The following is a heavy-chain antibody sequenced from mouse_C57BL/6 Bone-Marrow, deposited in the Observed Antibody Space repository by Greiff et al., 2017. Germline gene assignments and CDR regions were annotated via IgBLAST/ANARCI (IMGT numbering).Heavy chain of an antibody. CDR3: ASPHGDYFDY. D-gene: IGHD1-1*01. V-gene: IGHV7-3*01. CDR2: IRNKANGYTT. CDR1: GFIFTDYY. J-gene: IGHJ2*01. Sequence: EVKLMESGGGLVQPGGSLSLSCAASGFIFTDYYMSWVRQPPGKALEWLGFIRNKANGYTTEYSASVKGRFTISRDNSQSILYLQMNALRAEDSATYYCASPHGDYFDYWGQGTTLTVSS.